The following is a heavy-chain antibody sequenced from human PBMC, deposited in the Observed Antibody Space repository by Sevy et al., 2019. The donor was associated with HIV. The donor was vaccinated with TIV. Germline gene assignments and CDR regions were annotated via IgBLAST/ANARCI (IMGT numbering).Heavy chain of an antibody. J-gene: IGHJ6*02. D-gene: IGHD2-2*01. CDR1: GGSFSGYY. CDR3: ASLSSRVVVPAAIHYYYGMDV. CDR2: INHSGST. Sequence: SETLSLTCAVYGGSFSGYYWSWIRQPPGKGLEWIGEINHSGSTNYNPSLKSRVTISVDTSKNQFSLKLSSVTAADTAVDYCASLSSRVVVPAAIHYYYGMDVWGQGTTVTVSS. V-gene: IGHV4-34*01.